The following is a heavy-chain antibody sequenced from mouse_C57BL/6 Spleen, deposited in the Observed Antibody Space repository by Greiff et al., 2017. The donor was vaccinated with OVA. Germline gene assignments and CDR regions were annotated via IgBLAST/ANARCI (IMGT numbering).Heavy chain of an antibody. CDR3: ARGITTVVAEDFDY. CDR1: GYTFTSYW. D-gene: IGHD1-1*01. CDR2: IDPSDSET. J-gene: IGHJ2*01. Sequence: VQLQQPGAELVRPGSSVKLSCKASGYTFTSYWMHWVKQRPIQGLEWIGNIDPSDSETHYNQKFKDKATLTVDKSSSTAYMQLSSLTSEDSAVYYCARGITTVVAEDFDYWGQGTTLTVSS. V-gene: IGHV1-52*01.